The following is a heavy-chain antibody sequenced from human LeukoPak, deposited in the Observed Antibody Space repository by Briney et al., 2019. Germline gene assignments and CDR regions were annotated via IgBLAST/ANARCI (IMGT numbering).Heavy chain of an antibody. D-gene: IGHD6-19*01. V-gene: IGHV1-69*04. Sequence: VASVKVSCKASGGTFSSYAISWVRQAPGQGLEWMGRIIPILGIANYAQKFQGRVTITADKSTSTAYMELSSLRSEDTAVYYCASPPRSVAGTYWYFDLWGRGTLVTVSS. CDR2: IIPILGIA. CDR1: GGTFSSYA. J-gene: IGHJ2*01. CDR3: ASPPRSVAGTYWYFDL.